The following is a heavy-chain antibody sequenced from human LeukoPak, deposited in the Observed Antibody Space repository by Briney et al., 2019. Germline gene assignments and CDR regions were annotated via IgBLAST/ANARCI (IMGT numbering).Heavy chain of an antibody. Sequence: SETLSLTCTVSGGSISSGSYYWSWIRQPAGKGVEWIGRIYTSGSTNYNPSLKSRVTISVDTSKNQFSLKLSSVTAADTAVYYCARVDPGYSGYDLGFDPWGQGTLVTVSS. D-gene: IGHD5-12*01. CDR1: GGSISSGSYY. CDR2: IYTSGST. CDR3: ARVDPGYSGYDLGFDP. J-gene: IGHJ5*02. V-gene: IGHV4-61*02.